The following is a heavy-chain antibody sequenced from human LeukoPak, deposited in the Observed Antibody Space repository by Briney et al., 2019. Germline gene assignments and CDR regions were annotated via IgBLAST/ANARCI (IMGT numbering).Heavy chain of an antibody. CDR2: IYWDDDK. V-gene: IGHV2-5*02. J-gene: IGHJ5*02. Sequence: SGPTLVKPTQTPTLTCTSSGLSLSTSGVGVGWIRQPPGKALEWLALIYWDDDKRYSPPLKSRLTITKDTSKNQVVLTMTNMDPVDTATYYCAHRPFDDYAFWFDPWGQGTLVTVSS. CDR3: AHRPFDDYAFWFDP. CDR1: GLSLSTSGVG. D-gene: IGHD4-17*01.